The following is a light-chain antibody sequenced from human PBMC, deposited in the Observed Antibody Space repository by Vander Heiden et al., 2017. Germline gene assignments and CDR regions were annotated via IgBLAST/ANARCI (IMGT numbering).Light chain of an antibody. CDR3: LQHNSYPRT. CDR2: AAS. V-gene: IGKV1-17*01. J-gene: IGKJ1*01. Sequence: DIQMTQSPSSLSGSVGERVTITCRASQGIRQDLGWYQQKPGKAPKRLIYAASSLQSGVPSRFSGSGSGTEFTLTISSLQPEDFATYYCLQHNSYPRTFGQVTKVEIK. CDR1: QGIRQD.